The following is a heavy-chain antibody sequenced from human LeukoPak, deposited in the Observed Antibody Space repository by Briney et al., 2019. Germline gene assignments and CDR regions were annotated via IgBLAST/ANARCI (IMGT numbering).Heavy chain of an antibody. J-gene: IGHJ4*02. D-gene: IGHD3-10*01. V-gene: IGHV4-59*01. CDR3: ATVGYGSGSYRFDH. Sequence: SETLSLTCTVSGGSISSYYWRWIRQPPGKGLEWIGYIYYSGSTNYNPSLKSRVTISVDTSKNQFSLKLSSVTAAGTAVYYCATVGYGSGSYRFDHWGQGTLVTVSS. CDR2: IYYSGST. CDR1: GGSISSYY.